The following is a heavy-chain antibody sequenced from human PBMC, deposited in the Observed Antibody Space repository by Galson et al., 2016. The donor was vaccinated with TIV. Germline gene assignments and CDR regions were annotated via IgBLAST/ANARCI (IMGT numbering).Heavy chain of an antibody. J-gene: IGHJ6*02. D-gene: IGHD1-1*01. CDR3: ARRGLEETNEGGLDG. V-gene: IGHV5-51*01. CDR2: IYPGDSDT. Sequence: QSGAEVKKPGGSLKISCKGSGYSFTGSRIDWVSQVPGKGLVWMGVIYPGDSDTQYSPAFHGHVTISADTSTSTAFREWSSLKASDTAIYYCARRGLEETNEGGLDGWGQGTTVTVSS. CDR1: GYSFTGSR.